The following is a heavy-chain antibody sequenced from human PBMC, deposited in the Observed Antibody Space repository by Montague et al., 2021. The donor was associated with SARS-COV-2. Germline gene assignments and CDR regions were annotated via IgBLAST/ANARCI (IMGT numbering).Heavy chain of an antibody. CDR3: ARESGFGDHGNAFDI. CDR2: IWYDGSNK. CDR1: GFTFTSYG. Sequence: SLRVSCAASGFTFTSYGMHWVRQAPGKGLEWAAVIWYDGSNKYYADSVKGRFTISRDNSKNTLYLQMNSLRAENTAVYYCARESGFGDHGNAFDIWGQGTMVTVSS. D-gene: IGHD4-17*01. V-gene: IGHV3-33*01. J-gene: IGHJ3*02.